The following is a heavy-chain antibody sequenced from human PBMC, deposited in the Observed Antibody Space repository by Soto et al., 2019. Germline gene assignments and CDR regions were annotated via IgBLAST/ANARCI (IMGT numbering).Heavy chain of an antibody. CDR1: GFTFSGHW. D-gene: IGHD2-15*01. Sequence: EVQLVESGGGLVQPGGSLRLSCAASGFTFSGHWMTWVRQVPGRGLEWVANINDVGSVNGYVDSVKGRFTISRDNARNSLNLQMNSLRAEDTAVYYCARDIPWVACYLDSWGQGTLVTVSS. CDR3: ARDIPWVACYLDS. V-gene: IGHV3-7*01. J-gene: IGHJ4*02. CDR2: INDVGSVN.